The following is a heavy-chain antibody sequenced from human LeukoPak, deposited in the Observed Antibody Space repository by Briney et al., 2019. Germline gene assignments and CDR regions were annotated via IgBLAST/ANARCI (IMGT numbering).Heavy chain of an antibody. J-gene: IGHJ4*02. CDR3: ARERYSGSSF. V-gene: IGHV4-59*12. CDR2: IYYSGST. CDR1: GGSISSYY. Sequence: SETLSLTCTVSGGSISSYYWSWIRQPPGKGLEWIGYIYYSGSTNYNPSLKSRVTISVDTSKNQFSLKLSSVTAADTAVYYCARERYSGSSFWGQGTLVTVSS. D-gene: IGHD1-26*01.